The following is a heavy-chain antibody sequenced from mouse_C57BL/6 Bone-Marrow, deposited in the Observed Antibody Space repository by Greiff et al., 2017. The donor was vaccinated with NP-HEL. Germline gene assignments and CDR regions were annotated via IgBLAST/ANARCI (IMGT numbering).Heavy chain of an antibody. Sequence: QVQLQQPGAELVKPGASVKMSCKASGYTFTSYWITWVKQRPGQGLEWIGDIYPGSGSTNYNEKFKSKATLTVDTSSRTAYMQLSSLTSEDAAVYYCARWNWDVRYFDVWGTGTTVTVSS. V-gene: IGHV1-55*01. CDR3: ARWNWDVRYFDV. D-gene: IGHD4-1*01. CDR1: GYTFTSYW. J-gene: IGHJ1*03. CDR2: IYPGSGST.